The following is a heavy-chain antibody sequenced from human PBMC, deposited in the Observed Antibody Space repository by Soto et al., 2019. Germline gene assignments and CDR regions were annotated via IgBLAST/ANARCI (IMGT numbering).Heavy chain of an antibody. J-gene: IGHJ6*02. CDR3: ARDDCSSTSCYAYYYYGTDV. CDR2: IWYDGSNK. D-gene: IGHD2-2*01. V-gene: IGHV3-33*01. CDR1: GFTFSSYG. Sequence: QVQLVESGGGVVQPGRSLRLSCAASGFTFSSYGMHWVRQAPGKGLEWVAVIWYDGSNKYYADSVKGRFTISRDNSKNTLYLQMNSLRAEDTAVYYCARDDCSSTSCYAYYYYGTDVWGQGTTVTVSS.